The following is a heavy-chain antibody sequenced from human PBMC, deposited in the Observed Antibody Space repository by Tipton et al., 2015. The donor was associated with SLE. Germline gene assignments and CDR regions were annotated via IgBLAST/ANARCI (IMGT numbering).Heavy chain of an antibody. J-gene: IGHJ4*02. CDR1: GGSISSGGYS. V-gene: IGHV4-30-2*01. Sequence: TLSLTCAVSGGSISSGGYSWSWIRQPPGKGLEWIGYIYHSGSTYYNPSLKSRVTISVDRSKNQFSLKLSSVTAADTAVYYCASEPFGLYYFDYWGQGTLVTVSS. CDR2: IYHSGST. D-gene: IGHD3-16*01. CDR3: ASEPFGLYYFDY.